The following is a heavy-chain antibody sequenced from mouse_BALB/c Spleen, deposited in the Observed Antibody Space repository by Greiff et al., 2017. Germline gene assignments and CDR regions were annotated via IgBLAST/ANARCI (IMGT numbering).Heavy chain of an antibody. CDR3: TRDSATATSGFAD. D-gene: IGHD1-2*01. Sequence: EVQLQQSGTVLARPGASVKMSCKASGYTFTSYWMHWVKQRPGQGLEWIGAIYPGNSDTSYNQKVKGKAKLTAVTSTSTAYMELSSLTNEDSAVYYCTRDSATATSGFADWGQGTLVTVSA. V-gene: IGHV1-5*01. CDR2: IYPGNSDT. CDR1: GYTFTSYW. J-gene: IGHJ3*01.